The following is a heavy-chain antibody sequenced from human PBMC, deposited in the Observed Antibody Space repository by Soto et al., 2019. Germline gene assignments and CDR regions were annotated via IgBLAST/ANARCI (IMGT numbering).Heavy chain of an antibody. CDR1: GFTFSTDS. CDR3: ARFFGSGFDY. J-gene: IGHJ4*02. Sequence: EVQLVESGGGLVQPGGSLRLSCVASGFTFSTDSMNWVRQAPGKGLEWVAHISTSGAARYYADSVKGRFTVSRDNAKTSLYLQMDSLRNEDTAVYYCARFFGSGFDYWGQGTLVTVSS. D-gene: IGHD6-19*01. CDR2: ISTSGAAR. V-gene: IGHV3-48*02.